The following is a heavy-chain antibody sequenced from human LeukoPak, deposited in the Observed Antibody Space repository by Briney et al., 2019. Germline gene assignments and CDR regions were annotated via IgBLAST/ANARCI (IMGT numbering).Heavy chain of an antibody. D-gene: IGHD3-22*01. CDR1: GDSVSSGSYY. CDR3: ARGQDDRSGTFDY. J-gene: IGHJ4*02. V-gene: IGHV4-61*01. Sequence: SETLSLTCTVSGDSVSSGSYYLSWIRQPPGKGLDWIAYMSPSGTTNYNPSLKSRVTTSVDTSRTQFSLRLSSVTTADTAVYYCARGQDDRSGTFDYWGQGTLVTVSS. CDR2: MSPSGTT.